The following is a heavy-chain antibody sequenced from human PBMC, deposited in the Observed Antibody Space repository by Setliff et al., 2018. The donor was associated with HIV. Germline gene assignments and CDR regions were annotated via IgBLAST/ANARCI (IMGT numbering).Heavy chain of an antibody. CDR3: ARQGNREFDY. V-gene: IGHV3-21*01. CDR1: GFTFTDYT. CDR2: ITSGSTYV. D-gene: IGHD1-26*01. J-gene: IGHJ4*02. Sequence: SCAASGFTFTDYTMNWVRQAPGKGPEWVSSITSGSTYVNYADSVKGRFSISRDNSKNSLYLQMISLRAEDTALYYCARQGNREFDYWGQGTLVTVSS.